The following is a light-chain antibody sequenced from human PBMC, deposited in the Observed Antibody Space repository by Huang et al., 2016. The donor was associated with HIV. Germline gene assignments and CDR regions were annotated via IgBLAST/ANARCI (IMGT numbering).Light chain of an antibody. Sequence: DIQITQSPSSLSASVGDRVLITCRASQNINRYLNWYQQQPGKAPKLLISGATKLESGVPSSFSGIGSGAHFTLAISSLQPGDSANYYCQQSAGSPRTFGGGTKLEI. CDR3: QQSAGSPRT. CDR1: QNINRY. J-gene: IGKJ4*02. CDR2: GAT. V-gene: IGKV1-39*01.